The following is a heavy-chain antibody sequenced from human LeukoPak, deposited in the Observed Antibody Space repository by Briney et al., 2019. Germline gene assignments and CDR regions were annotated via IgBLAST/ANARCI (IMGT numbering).Heavy chain of an antibody. Sequence: SETLSLTCTVSGGSISSSSYYWGWIRQPPGKGLEWIGSIYYSGSTYYNPSLKSRVTISVDTSKNQFSLKLSSVTAADTAVYYCARVGGGWYVYYGMDVWGQGTTVTVSS. J-gene: IGHJ6*02. D-gene: IGHD6-19*01. V-gene: IGHV4-39*01. CDR2: IYYSGST. CDR1: GGSISSSSYY. CDR3: ARVGGGWYVYYGMDV.